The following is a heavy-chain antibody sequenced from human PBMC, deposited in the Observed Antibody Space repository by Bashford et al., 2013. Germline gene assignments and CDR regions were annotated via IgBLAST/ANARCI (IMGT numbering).Heavy chain of an antibody. CDR2: FDPEDGET. CDR1: GYTLTELS. V-gene: IGHV1-24*01. CDR3: AREMRYVVASGGWPYYYYGMDV. J-gene: IGHJ6*02. D-gene: IGHD2-15*01. Sequence: ASVKVSCKVSGYTLTELSMHWVRQAPGKGLEWMGGFDPEDGETIYAQKFQGRVTMTEDTSTDTAYMELSSLRSEDTAVYYCAREMRYVVASGGWPYYYYGMDVWGQGTTVTVSS.